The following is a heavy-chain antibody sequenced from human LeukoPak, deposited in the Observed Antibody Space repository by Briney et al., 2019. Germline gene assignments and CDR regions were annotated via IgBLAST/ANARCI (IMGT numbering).Heavy chain of an antibody. V-gene: IGHV4-4*07. CDR2: IYSGGST. CDR1: GASINSYY. CDR3: ARGSRELYYFDY. J-gene: IGHJ4*02. Sequence: SETLSLTCIVSGASINSYYWTWIRQPAGKGLQWIGRIYSGGSTMCNPSLKSRVTISVDASKTQFSLKLNSVTAADTAVYYCARGSRELYYFDYWGQGTLVTVSS. D-gene: IGHD1-7*01.